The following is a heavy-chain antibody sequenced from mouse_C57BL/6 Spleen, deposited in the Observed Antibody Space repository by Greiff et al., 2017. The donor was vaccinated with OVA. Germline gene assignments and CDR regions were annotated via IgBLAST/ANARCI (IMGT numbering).Heavy chain of an antibody. V-gene: IGHV5-9*01. D-gene: IGHD1-1*01. CDR3: ARPDYYGSSFYAMDY. Sequence: EVKLMESGGGLVKPGGSLKLSCAASGFTFSSYTMSWVRQTPGERLEWVATISGGGGNTYYPDSVKGRFTISRDKAKNTLYLQMSSLRSEDTALYYCARPDYYGSSFYAMDYWGQGTSVTVAS. J-gene: IGHJ4*01. CDR1: GFTFSSYT. CDR2: ISGGGGNT.